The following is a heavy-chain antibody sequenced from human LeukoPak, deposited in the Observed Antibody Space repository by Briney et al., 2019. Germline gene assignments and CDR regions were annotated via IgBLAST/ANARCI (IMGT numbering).Heavy chain of an antibody. D-gene: IGHD3-10*02. J-gene: IGHJ4*02. V-gene: IGHV3-30*18. Sequence: GGSLRLSCAASGLTFSSYGMPWVRQAPGKGLEWVAVISYDGSNKYYADSVKGRFTISRDNSKNTLYLQMNSLRAEDTAVYYCAKESDYYVKGYWGQGTLVTVSS. CDR1: GLTFSSYG. CDR2: ISYDGSNK. CDR3: AKESDYYVKGY.